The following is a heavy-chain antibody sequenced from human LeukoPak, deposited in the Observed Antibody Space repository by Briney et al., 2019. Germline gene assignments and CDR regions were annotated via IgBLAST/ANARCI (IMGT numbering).Heavy chain of an antibody. CDR2: IYYSGST. D-gene: IGHD5-24*01. Sequence: SETLSLTCTVSGGSISSGDYYWSWIRQPPGEGLEWIGYIYYSGSTYYNPSLKSRVTISVDTSKNQFSLKLSSVTAADTAVYYCATEMAGPYYFDYWGQGTLVTVSS. CDR1: GGSISSGDYY. V-gene: IGHV4-30-4*01. CDR3: ATEMAGPYYFDY. J-gene: IGHJ4*02.